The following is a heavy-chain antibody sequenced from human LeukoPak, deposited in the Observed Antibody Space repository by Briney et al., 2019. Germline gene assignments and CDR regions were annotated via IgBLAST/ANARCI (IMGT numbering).Heavy chain of an antibody. CDR3: ARDGDHYYGSA. CDR1: GGTFSSYA. V-gene: IGHV1-69*04. J-gene: IGHJ6*02. CDR2: IIPILGIA. Sequence: GASVKVSCKASGGTFSSYAISWVRQAPGQGLEWMGRIIPILGIANYAQKFQGRVTITADKSSSIAYMELSSLRSEDTAVYYCARDGDHYYGSAWGQGTTVTVSS. D-gene: IGHD3-10*01.